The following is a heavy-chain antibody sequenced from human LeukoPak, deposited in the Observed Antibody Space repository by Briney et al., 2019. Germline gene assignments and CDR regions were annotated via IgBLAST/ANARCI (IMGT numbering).Heavy chain of an antibody. Sequence: ASVKVSCKASGYTFTSYYMHWVRQAPGQGLEWVGLINPSGGVTSYAQKFKGRVTMTRDTSTSTVYMELSSLRSEDTAVYYCARDLISMIVVVSAFDYWGQGTLVTVSS. V-gene: IGHV1-46*01. J-gene: IGHJ4*02. CDR3: ARDLISMIVVVSAFDY. CDR2: INPSGGVT. D-gene: IGHD3-22*01. CDR1: GYTFTSYY.